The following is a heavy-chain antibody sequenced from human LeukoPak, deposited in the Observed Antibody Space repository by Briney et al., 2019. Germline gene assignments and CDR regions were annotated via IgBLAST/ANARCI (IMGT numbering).Heavy chain of an antibody. CDR1: GYTLTSYG. Sequence: ASVNVSFKASGYTLTSYGIIGVRQPPGQGLGWMGWISAYNGNTNYAQKLQGRVTMTPDTSTSTAYMELRSLRSDDTAVYYCARWPYCSGGSCSVDVWGKGTPVTVSS. CDR2: ISAYNGNT. J-gene: IGHJ6*04. CDR3: ARWPYCSGGSCSVDV. V-gene: IGHV1-18*01. D-gene: IGHD2-15*01.